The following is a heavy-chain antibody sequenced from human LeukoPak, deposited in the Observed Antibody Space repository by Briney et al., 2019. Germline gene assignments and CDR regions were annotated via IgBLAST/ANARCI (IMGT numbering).Heavy chain of an antibody. D-gene: IGHD3-22*01. CDR3: ARYRDYYDQERPDWYFDL. Sequence: RPGGSLRLSCAASGFTFSSYWMSWVRQAPGKGLEWVANIKQDGSEKYYVDSVKGRFTISRDNAKNSLYLQMNSLRAEDTAVYYCARYRDYYDQERPDWYFDLWGRGTLVTVSS. CDR2: IKQDGSEK. J-gene: IGHJ2*01. CDR1: GFTFSSYW. V-gene: IGHV3-7*03.